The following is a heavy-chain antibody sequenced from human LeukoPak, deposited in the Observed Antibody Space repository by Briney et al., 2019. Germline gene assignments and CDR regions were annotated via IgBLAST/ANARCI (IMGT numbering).Heavy chain of an antibody. CDR1: GGSISSYY. CDR3: AREAASSPGYYYYYMDV. CDR2: IYTSGST. V-gene: IGHV4-4*07. Sequence: SETLSLTCTVFGGSISSYYWSWIRQPAGKGLEWIGRIYTSGSTNYNPSLKSRVTMSVDTSKNQFSLKLSSVTAADTAVYYCAREAASSPGYYYYYMDVWGKGTTVTVSS. J-gene: IGHJ6*03. D-gene: IGHD2-15*01.